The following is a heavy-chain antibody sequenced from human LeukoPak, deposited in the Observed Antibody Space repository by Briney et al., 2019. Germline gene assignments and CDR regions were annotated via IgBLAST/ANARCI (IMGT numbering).Heavy chain of an antibody. CDR2: IKQDGSET. J-gene: IGHJ4*02. D-gene: IGHD6-19*01. CDR3: ARLGGWYFDY. V-gene: IGHV3-7*05. Sequence: PRGSLRLSCAASGFTFNNYWMSWVRQAPGKGLEWVANIKQDGSETYHVDSVQGRFTISRDNTKNSLYLQINSLRAEDSAVYYCARLGGWYFDYWGQGTLVTVSS. CDR1: GFTFNNYW.